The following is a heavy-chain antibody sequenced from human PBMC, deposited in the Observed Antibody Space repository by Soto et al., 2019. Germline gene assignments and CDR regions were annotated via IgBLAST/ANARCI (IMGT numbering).Heavy chain of an antibody. V-gene: IGHV3-64*01. D-gene: IGHD5-12*01. CDR2: ISSNGGST. CDR3: ARGAVATTQAGWYFDL. J-gene: IGHJ2*01. Sequence: EVQLVESGGGLVQPGGSLRLSCAASGFTFSSYAMHWVRQAPGKGLEYVSAISSNGGSTYYANSVKGRFTISRDNSKNTMYLQMRSLRAEDMAVYYCARGAVATTQAGWYFDLWGRGTLVTVSS. CDR1: GFTFSSYA.